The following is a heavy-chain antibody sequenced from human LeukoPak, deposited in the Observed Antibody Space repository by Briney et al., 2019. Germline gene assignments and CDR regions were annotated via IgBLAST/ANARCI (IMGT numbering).Heavy chain of an antibody. CDR3: ARDNSMENTAWWFDP. CDR2: IIPIFGTA. D-gene: IGHD1-1*01. V-gene: IGHV1-69*05. J-gene: IGHJ5*02. Sequence: SVKVSCKASGGTFSSYAISWVRQAPGQGLEWMGGIIPIFGTANYAQKFQGRVTLTRDMSTTTDYMELSSLTSEDTAVYHCARDNSMENTAWWFDPWGQGTLVIVSS. CDR1: GGTFSSYA.